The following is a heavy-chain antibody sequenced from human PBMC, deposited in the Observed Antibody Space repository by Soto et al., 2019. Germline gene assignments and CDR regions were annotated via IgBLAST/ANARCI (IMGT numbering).Heavy chain of an antibody. CDR2: INAGNGNT. D-gene: IGHD7-27*01. V-gene: IGHV1-3*01. CDR3: ARAPINPKWGVTMCDY. J-gene: IGHJ4*02. Sequence: QVHLVQSATEVKIPGASVKVSCQTSGFTFTSHAIQWVRQAPGQRPEWLGWINAGNGNTKYSRRFQGRITITRDTAASTAYMELDSLTSEDTALFYCARAPINPKWGVTMCDYWGQGTLVTVSS. CDR1: GFTFTSHA.